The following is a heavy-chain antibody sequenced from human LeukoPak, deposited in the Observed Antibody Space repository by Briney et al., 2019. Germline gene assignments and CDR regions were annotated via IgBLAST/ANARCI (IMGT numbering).Heavy chain of an antibody. CDR3: AKVRELQHFDY. CDR1: GFTFSGYA. Sequence: GGSLRLSYAASGFTFSGYAMTWVRQAPGKGLEWVSSISHSGDSTDYADSVQGRFTISRDNSKNTLFLQMSSLRAGDTAVYFCAKVRELQHFDYWGQGSLVTVSS. V-gene: IGHV3-23*01. D-gene: IGHD1-1*01. J-gene: IGHJ4*02. CDR2: ISHSGDST.